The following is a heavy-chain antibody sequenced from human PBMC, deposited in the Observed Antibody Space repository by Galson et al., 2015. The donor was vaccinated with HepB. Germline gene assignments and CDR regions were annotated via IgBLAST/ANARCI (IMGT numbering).Heavy chain of an antibody. V-gene: IGHV3-23*01. CDR2: IRLSGGRT. Sequence: SLRLACAASGFTFSNSAMNWVRQAPGKGLECVPTIRLSGGRTFYADSVKGRFTISRDNSKNTLYLQVNSLRAEDTAVYYCATPIRYCTSSSCLFPFDCWGQGTLVTVSS. J-gene: IGHJ4*02. CDR1: GFTFSNSA. CDR3: ATPIRYCTSSSCLFPFDC. D-gene: IGHD2-15*01.